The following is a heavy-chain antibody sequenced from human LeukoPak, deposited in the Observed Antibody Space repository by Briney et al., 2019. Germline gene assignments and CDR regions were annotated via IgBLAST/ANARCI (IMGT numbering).Heavy chain of an antibody. D-gene: IGHD2-15*01. CDR2: ISSSSSYI. V-gene: IGHV3-21*01. CDR3: ARDAGYCSGGSCLTFDY. CDR1: GFTFRSYS. J-gene: IGHJ4*02. Sequence: GGSLRLSCAASGFTFRSYSMNWVRQAPGKGLEWVSSISSSSSYIYYADSVKGRFTISRDNAKNSLYLQMNSLRAEDTAVYYCARDAGYCSGGSCLTFDYWGQGTLVTVSS.